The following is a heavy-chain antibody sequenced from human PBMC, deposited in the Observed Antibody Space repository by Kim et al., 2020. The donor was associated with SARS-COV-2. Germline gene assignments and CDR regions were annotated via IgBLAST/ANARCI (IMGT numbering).Heavy chain of an antibody. Sequence: GGSLRLSCTASGFTFGDYAMSWFRQAPGKGLEWVGFIRSKAYGGTTEYAASVKGRFTISRDDSKSIAYLQMNSLKTEDTAVYYCTRSITMIVVGTVDYWGQGTLVTVSS. CDR3: TRSITMIVVGTVDY. CDR2: IRSKAYGGTT. V-gene: IGHV3-49*03. J-gene: IGHJ4*02. CDR1: GFTFGDYA. D-gene: IGHD3-22*01.